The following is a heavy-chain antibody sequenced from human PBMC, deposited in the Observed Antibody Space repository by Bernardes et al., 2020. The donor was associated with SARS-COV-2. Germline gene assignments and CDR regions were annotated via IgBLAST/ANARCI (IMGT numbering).Heavy chain of an antibody. J-gene: IGHJ4*02. Sequence: GGSMSLSCVASGFTFSSYAMSWVRQAPGKGLEWVSAISGSGGSKYYADSVKGRFTISRDNSKNTLYLQMNSLRAEDTAVYYCAKDQRTYDYDNLAVWGQGTLVTVSS. D-gene: IGHD4-17*01. CDR1: GFTFSSYA. V-gene: IGHV3-23*01. CDR2: ISGSGGSK. CDR3: AKDQRTYDYDNLAV.